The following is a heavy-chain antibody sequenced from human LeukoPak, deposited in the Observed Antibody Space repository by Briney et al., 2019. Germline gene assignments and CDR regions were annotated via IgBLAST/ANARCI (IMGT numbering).Heavy chain of an antibody. J-gene: IGHJ5*02. CDR2: IYPSAFHT. CDR3: ARSGTTGTRWFDP. V-gene: IGHV5-51*01. Sequence: GGALKISCKGSGYCFTSYWIGWGRQMPGMGVEWRGFIYPSAFHTRYSPSFQSQVTISADKSISTAYLQWSSLKASDTAMYYCARSGTTGTRWFDPWGQGTLVTVSS. D-gene: IGHD1-1*01. CDR1: GYCFTSYW.